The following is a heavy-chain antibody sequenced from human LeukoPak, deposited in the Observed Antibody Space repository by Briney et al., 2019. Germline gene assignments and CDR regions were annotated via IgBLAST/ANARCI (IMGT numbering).Heavy chain of an antibody. D-gene: IGHD1-1*01. CDR3: ARAVGVGRGTYFDL. CDR1: GGSFSAYY. Sequence: SETLSLTCNVYGGSFSAYYWSWIRQPPGKGLEWIGYISYSGSTNYNPSLKSRVTISVDTSKNQFSLKLSSVTAADTAVYSCARAVGVGRGTYFDLWGRGTLVTVSS. J-gene: IGHJ2*01. CDR2: ISYSGST. V-gene: IGHV4-59*08.